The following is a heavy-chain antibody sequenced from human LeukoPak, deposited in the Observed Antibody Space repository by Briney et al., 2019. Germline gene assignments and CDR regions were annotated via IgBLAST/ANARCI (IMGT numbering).Heavy chain of an antibody. CDR2: IYYSGST. J-gene: IGHJ4*02. CDR1: GGSISSGDYY. D-gene: IGHD3-16*02. CDR3: ARGLGYDYVWGSYRYRYYFDY. V-gene: IGHV4-30-4*08. Sequence: PSETLSLTCTVSGGSISSGDYYWSWIRQPPGKGLEWIGYIYYSGSTYYNPSLKSRVTISVDTSKNQFSLKLSSVTAADTAVYYCARGLGYDYVWGSYRYRYYFDYWGQGTLVTVSS.